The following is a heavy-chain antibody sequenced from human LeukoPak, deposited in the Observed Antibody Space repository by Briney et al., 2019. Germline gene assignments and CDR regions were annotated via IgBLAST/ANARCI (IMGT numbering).Heavy chain of an antibody. V-gene: IGHV3-7*01. Sequence: GGSLRLSCVASGFTFSLYWMSWVRQAPGKGLEWVANIKQDGSEKYYVDSVKGRFTISRDNAKNSLYLQVNSLRAEDTAVYYCARDYGGDWGQGTLVTVSS. CDR2: IKQDGSEK. CDR3: ARDYGGD. D-gene: IGHD3-16*01. CDR1: GFTFSLYW. J-gene: IGHJ4*02.